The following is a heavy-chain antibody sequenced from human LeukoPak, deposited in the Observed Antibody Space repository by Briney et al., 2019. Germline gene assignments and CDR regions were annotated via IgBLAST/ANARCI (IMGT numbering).Heavy chain of an antibody. V-gene: IGHV3-21*01. CDR1: EFTFSSHA. CDR3: ARDRYSRSSCFDY. Sequence: GGSLRLSCAASEFTFSSHAMIWVRQAPGKGLEWVSSITSTSSDIFYTDSVKGRFTISRDNAKSSLYLQMNSLRAEDTAVYYCARDRYSRSSCFDYWGQGTLVTVSS. D-gene: IGHD6-6*01. CDR2: ITSTSSDI. J-gene: IGHJ4*02.